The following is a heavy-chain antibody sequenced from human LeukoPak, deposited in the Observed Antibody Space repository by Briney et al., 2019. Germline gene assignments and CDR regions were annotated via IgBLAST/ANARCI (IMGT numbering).Heavy chain of an antibody. J-gene: IGHJ4*02. CDR3: ARAAGYSSGWYEDY. V-gene: IGHV3-23*01. CDR1: GFTLSSYA. D-gene: IGHD6-19*01. CDR2: MSGSGGSP. Sequence: GGSLRLSCAASGFTLSSYAMTWVRQAPGKGLEWVSGMSGSGGSPYYADSVKGRFTISRDNSKNTLYLQMNSLRAEDTAVYYCARAAGYSSGWYEDYWGQGTLVTVSS.